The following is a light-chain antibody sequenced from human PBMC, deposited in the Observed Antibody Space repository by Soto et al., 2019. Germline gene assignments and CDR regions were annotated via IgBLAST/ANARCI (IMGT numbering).Light chain of an antibody. J-gene: IGKJ1*01. CDR3: HQYGNSPPWT. CDR1: QSVNSAY. Sequence: DIVLTQSPGTLSLSPGERATLSCRASQSVNSAYLAWYQQKPGQAPRLLIYGASTRATGIPDRFSGSGSGTDFTLTISRLEPEDLAVYYCHQYGNSPPWTFGQGTKVEIK. CDR2: GAS. V-gene: IGKV3-20*01.